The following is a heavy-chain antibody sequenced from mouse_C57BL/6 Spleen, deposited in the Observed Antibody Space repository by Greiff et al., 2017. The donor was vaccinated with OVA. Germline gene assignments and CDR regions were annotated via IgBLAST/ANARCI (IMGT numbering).Heavy chain of an antibody. V-gene: IGHV1-53*01. CDR2: INPSNGGT. CDR3: ARAGVITTVGAGGGFAY. J-gene: IGHJ3*01. D-gene: IGHD1-1*01. CDR1: GYTFTSYW. Sequence: QVQLQQPGTELVKPGASVKLSCKASGYTFTSYWMHWVKQRPGQGLEWIGNINPSNGGTNYNEKFKSKATLTVDKSSSTAYMQLSRLTSEDSAVYYGARAGVITTVGAGGGFAYWGQGTLVTVSA.